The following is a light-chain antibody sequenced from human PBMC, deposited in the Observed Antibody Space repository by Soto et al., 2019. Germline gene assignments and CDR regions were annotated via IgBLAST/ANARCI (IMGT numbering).Light chain of an antibody. CDR1: QSVSSSY. CDR3: QQYGSSPPGT. Sequence: EIVLTQSPATLSLSPGERATLSCGASQSVSSSYLAWYQQKPGLAPRLLIYDASSRATGIPDRFSGSGSGTXXXXXXXXXXXXXFAVYYCQQYGSSPPGTFGQGTKVEIK. V-gene: IGKV3D-20*01. CDR2: DAS. J-gene: IGKJ1*01.